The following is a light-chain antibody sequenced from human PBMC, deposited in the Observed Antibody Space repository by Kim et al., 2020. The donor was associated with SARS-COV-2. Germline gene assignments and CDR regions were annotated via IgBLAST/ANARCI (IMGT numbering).Light chain of an antibody. CDR1: QAVTTS. CDR3: QPHVAPPYT. CDR2: GAS. J-gene: IGKJ2*01. V-gene: IGKV3-20*01. Sequence: LSPGESAPTPCRPIQAVTTSLAWNQQNPGQPPRLLIYGASNRATGIPDRFGASGSETDFTLTISRLGPEDFAVYHCQPHVAPPYTFGQGTKLGIK.